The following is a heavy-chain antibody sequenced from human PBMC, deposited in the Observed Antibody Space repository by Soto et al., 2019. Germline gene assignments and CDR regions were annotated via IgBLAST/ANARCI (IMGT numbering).Heavy chain of an antibody. CDR1: GFTFSSYG. CDR2: IALSTSYI. CDR3: AKGPGIRGRWLQSAKEWCYDY. V-gene: IGHV3-21*04. Sequence: GGSLRLSCAASGFTFSSYGMNWVRQAPGKGLEWVSSIALSTSYIYYADSVKGRFTISRDNSKNTLYLQMNSLRAEDTAVYYCAKGPGIRGRWLQSAKEWCYDYWGQGTLVTVSS. D-gene: IGHD3-3*01. J-gene: IGHJ4*02.